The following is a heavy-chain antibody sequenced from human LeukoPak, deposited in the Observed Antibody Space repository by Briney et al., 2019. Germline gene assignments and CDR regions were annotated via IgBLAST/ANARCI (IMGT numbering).Heavy chain of an antibody. CDR1: GYTFTGYY. J-gene: IGHJ5*02. V-gene: IGHV1-2*02. CDR2: INPNSGGT. CDR3: AREGSINSWYTYNWFDP. Sequence: GASVKVSCKASGYTFTGYYMHWVRQAPGQGLEWMGWINPNSGGTNYAQKFQGRVTMTRDTSISTAYMELSRLRSDDTAVYYCAREGSINSWYTYNWFDPWGQGTLVTVSS. D-gene: IGHD6-13*01.